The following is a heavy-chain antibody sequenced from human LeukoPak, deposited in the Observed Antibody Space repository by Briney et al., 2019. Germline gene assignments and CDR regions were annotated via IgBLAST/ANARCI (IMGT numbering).Heavy chain of an antibody. Sequence: VGSLRLSCGASGFTFSSYGMHWVRQAPGKGLEWVAFIRYDGSNKYYADSVKGRFTISRDNSKNTLYLQMNSLRAEDTAVYYCAKGKAYDFWSGYSGALDYWGQGTLVTVSS. J-gene: IGHJ4*02. CDR1: GFTFSSYG. CDR2: IRYDGSNK. D-gene: IGHD3-3*01. CDR3: AKGKAYDFWSGYSGALDY. V-gene: IGHV3-30*02.